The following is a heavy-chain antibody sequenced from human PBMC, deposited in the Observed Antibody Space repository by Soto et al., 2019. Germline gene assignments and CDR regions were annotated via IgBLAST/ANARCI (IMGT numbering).Heavy chain of an antibody. CDR1: GFSLTTSGVG. D-gene: IGHD3-3*01. J-gene: IGHJ4*02. Sequence: QITLNESGPTVVRPTETLTLTCRFSGFSLTTSGVGVGWVRQSPGKAPEWLALIYWDDDKHYSESLKSRLTITQDTSKNQLVLTVANLDPTDTATYYCAHRVLLTVFGLVTTTAIYFDFWGQGTPVAVSS. CDR3: AHRVLLTVFGLVTTTAIYFDF. V-gene: IGHV2-5*02. CDR2: IYWDDDK.